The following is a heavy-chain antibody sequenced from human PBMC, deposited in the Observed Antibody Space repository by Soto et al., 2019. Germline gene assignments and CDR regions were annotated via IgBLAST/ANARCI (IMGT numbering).Heavy chain of an antibody. Sequence: QVQLVQSGAEVKKPGSSVKVSCKASGGTFNRYAISWVRQAPGQGLEWMGGIIPIFGIGNDALRFQGRVTITADESTGTAYMELSRLRSEDTGVYYCARSAITLFGVVSIPPHYYSEMDVWGQGTTVTVSS. D-gene: IGHD3-3*01. CDR2: IIPIFGIG. CDR3: ARSAITLFGVVSIPPHYYSEMDV. V-gene: IGHV1-69*01. CDR1: GGTFNRYA. J-gene: IGHJ6*02.